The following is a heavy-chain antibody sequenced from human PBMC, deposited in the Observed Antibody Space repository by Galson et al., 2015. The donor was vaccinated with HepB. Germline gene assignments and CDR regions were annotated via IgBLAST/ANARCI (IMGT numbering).Heavy chain of an antibody. CDR1: DSTFSSYT. CDR3: ATTKFGSGAYWTFDI. V-gene: IGHV3-48*04. CDR2: ISTNGATI. J-gene: IGHJ3*02. Sequence: SLRLSCAASDSTFSSYTMNWVRQTPGKGLQWVSYISTNGATIHYAASVKGRFTIARDNAKNTMWLQMNSLRAEDTAVYYCATTKFGSGAYWTFDIWGQGTLVTVSS. D-gene: IGHD4/OR15-4a*01.